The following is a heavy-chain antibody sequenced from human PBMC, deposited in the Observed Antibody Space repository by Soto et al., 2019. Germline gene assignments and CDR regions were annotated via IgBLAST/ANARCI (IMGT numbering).Heavy chain of an antibody. CDR3: VKDQGNYYYYYAMDV. Sequence: GGSLRLSCAASGFTFDDNAMHWVRQVPGKGLEWVSGISWNGGTLDYADSVKGRFTISRDNAKNSLYLQMNNLRTEDTALYYCVKDQGNYYYYYAMDVWGQGTTVTVSS. CDR1: GFTFDDNA. V-gene: IGHV3-9*01. J-gene: IGHJ6*02. CDR2: ISWNGGTL.